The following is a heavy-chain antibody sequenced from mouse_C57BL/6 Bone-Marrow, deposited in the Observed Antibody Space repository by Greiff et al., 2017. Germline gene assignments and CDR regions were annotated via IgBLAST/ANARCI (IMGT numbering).Heavy chain of an antibody. Sequence: EVKLQESGPGLVKPSQSLSLTCSVTGYSITSGYYWNWIRQFPGNKLERMGYISYDGSNNYNPSLKNQISITRYTSKNQFFLKLNTVTTEDTATYYWAGELGWFAYWGQGTLVTVSA. J-gene: IGHJ3*01. V-gene: IGHV3-6*01. D-gene: IGHD4-1*01. CDR1: GYSITSGYY. CDR3: AGELGWFAY. CDR2: ISYDGSN.